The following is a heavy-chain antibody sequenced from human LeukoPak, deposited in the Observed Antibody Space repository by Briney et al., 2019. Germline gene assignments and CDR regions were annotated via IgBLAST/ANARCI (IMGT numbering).Heavy chain of an antibody. V-gene: IGHV3-23*01. D-gene: IGHD6-13*01. Sequence: GGSLRLSCAASGFTFRSYSMTWVRQAPGKGLEWVSAISGSDGRTYYADSVKGRFTISRDNSKNTLYLQMNSLRAEDTAVYYCAKDIAAAGNGDYWGQGTLVTVSS. CDR1: GFTFRSYS. CDR2: ISGSDGRT. J-gene: IGHJ4*02. CDR3: AKDIAAAGNGDY.